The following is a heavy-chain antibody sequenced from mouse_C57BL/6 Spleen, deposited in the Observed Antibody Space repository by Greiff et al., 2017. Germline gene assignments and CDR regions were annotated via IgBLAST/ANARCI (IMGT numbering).Heavy chain of an antibody. J-gene: IGHJ2*01. Sequence: VKLVESGAELARPGASVKMSCKASGYTFTSYTMHWVKQRPGQGLEWIGYINPSSGYTKYNQKFKDKATLTADKSSSTAYMQLSSLTSEDSAVYYCARGGITTVVFDYWGQGTTLTVSS. CDR1: GYTFTSYT. CDR3: ARGGITTVVFDY. CDR2: INPSSGYT. D-gene: IGHD1-1*01. V-gene: IGHV1-4*01.